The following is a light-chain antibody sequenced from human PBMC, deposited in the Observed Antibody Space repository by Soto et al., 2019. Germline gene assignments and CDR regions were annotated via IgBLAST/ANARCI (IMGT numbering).Light chain of an antibody. CDR3: QRYNNWPLT. CDR2: RAS. J-gene: IGKJ4*01. V-gene: IGKV3-15*01. Sequence: ILMTQSPAALSQSPVQSATLSCQAGQTIYSNVAWYQQRPGQAPRLLIYRASTRATGVPARFSGSGSGTEFTLTINSLQSEDFAVYYCQRYNNWPLTVGGGNKVDIK. CDR1: QTIYSN.